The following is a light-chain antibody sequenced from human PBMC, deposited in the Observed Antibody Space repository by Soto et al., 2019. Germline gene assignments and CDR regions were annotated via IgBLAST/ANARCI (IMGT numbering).Light chain of an antibody. CDR1: QRVSSN. CDR2: GSS. V-gene: IGKV3-15*01. CDR3: KQYNTWWP. J-gene: IGKJ1*01. Sequence: EIVMTQSPATLSVSPGERATLSCSASQRVSSNLAWYQQKPGQAPRLLIYGSSTRATGIPASFSGSGSGRKFTLSFSFLSSKVFAFFSCKQYNTWWPFGQGTK.